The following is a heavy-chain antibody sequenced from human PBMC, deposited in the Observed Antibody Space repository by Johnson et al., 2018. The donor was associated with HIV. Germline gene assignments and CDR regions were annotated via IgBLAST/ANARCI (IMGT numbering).Heavy chain of an antibody. J-gene: IGHJ3*02. CDR3: AKFTRDLVGAMGGAFDI. CDR2: ISTSGTTI. D-gene: IGHD1-26*01. CDR1: GFTVSSNY. Sequence: QVQLVESGGGLVQPGGSLRLSCAASGFTVSSNYMSWVRQAPGKGLEWVSYISTSGTTIYHADSVKGRFTISRDNAKNSLYLHVNSLRAEDTAMHYYAKFTRDLVGAMGGAFDIWGQGTMVTVSS. V-gene: IGHV3-11*04.